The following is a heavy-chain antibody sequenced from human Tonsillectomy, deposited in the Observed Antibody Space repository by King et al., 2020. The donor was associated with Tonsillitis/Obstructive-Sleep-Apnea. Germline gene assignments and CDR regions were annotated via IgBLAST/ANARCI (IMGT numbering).Heavy chain of an antibody. V-gene: IGHV3-74*01. J-gene: IGHJ6*03. CDR3: AREARDFSNYYYYMDV. CDR2: VNSDGSRT. Sequence: VQLVESGGGLVQPGGSLRLSCVASGFTFSSYWMHWVRQAPGKGLVWVSRVNSDGSRTSYADSVKGRFTISRDNAKNTLYLQMNSLRAEDTGVYYCAREARDFSNYYYYMDVWGKGTTVTVSS. CDR1: GFTFSSYW. D-gene: IGHD3-3*01.